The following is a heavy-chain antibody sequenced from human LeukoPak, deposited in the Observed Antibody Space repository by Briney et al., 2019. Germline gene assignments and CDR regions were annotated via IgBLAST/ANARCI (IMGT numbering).Heavy chain of an antibody. CDR2: IKQDGSEK. J-gene: IGHJ4*02. CDR1: GFTFSSYW. CDR3: AKAHSGWPAFSDY. D-gene: IGHD6-19*01. V-gene: IGHV3-7*03. Sequence: GGSLRLSCAASGFTFSSYWMSWVRQAPGKGLEWVANIKQDGSEKYYVDSVKGRFTISRDDSKNSLYLQMNSLRTEDTALYYCAKAHSGWPAFSDYWGQGTLVTVSS.